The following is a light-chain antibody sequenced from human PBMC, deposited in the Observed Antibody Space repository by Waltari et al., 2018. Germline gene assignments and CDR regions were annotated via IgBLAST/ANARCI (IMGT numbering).Light chain of an antibody. V-gene: IGLV2-14*01. CDR3: NSYISSSSLDGSVV. Sequence: QSALTQPASVSGSPGQSITIPCTGTNTDVGAYNYVSWFQQHPGKAPKLILYEVSNRPSGVSNRFSGSKSGNTASLTISGLQAEDEADYYCNSYISSSSLDGSVVFGGGTKVTVL. CDR1: NTDVGAYNY. J-gene: IGLJ2*01. CDR2: EVS.